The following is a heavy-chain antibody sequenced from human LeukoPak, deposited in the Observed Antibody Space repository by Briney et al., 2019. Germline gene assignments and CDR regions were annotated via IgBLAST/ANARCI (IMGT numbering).Heavy chain of an antibody. CDR3: VRENYSSGWYGIIDY. V-gene: IGHV4-59*01. CDR2: IYYSGNT. D-gene: IGHD6-19*01. CDR1: GGSISNYY. Sequence: SEILSLTCTVSGGSISNYYWSWIRQPPGKGLEWIGYIYYSGNTNYNPSLKSRVTISVDTSKNQFSLKLSSVTAADTAVYYCVRENYSSGWYGIIDYWGQGTLVTVSS. J-gene: IGHJ4*02.